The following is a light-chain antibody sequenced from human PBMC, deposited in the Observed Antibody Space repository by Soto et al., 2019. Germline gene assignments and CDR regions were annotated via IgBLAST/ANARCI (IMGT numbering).Light chain of an antibody. V-gene: IGKV4-1*01. Sequence: DIVMTQSPDSLAVSLGERATINCKSSQSVLYSSNNKNYLAWYQQKPGQPPKLLIYWASTRESGVPDRFSGSGSGTDFTFTISSLQAEDVAVYYCQQYYSTPWTFGQGTNVEIK. CDR3: QQYYSTPWT. CDR1: QSVLYSSNNKNY. CDR2: WAS. J-gene: IGKJ1*01.